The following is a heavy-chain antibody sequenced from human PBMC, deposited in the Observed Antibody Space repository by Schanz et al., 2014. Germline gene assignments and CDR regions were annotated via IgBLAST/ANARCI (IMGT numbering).Heavy chain of an antibody. CDR2: IIPILGVT. J-gene: IGHJ4*02. CDR3: ARGGITAAGTTPLDY. CDR1: GGTFSSYS. D-gene: IGHD6-13*01. Sequence: QVLLVQSGAEVKQPGASVKVSCKVSGGTFSSYSITWVRQAPGQGLEWMGRIIPILGVTNYAQKFQGRVTITADKSTNTAYMELSSLRSEDTAVYFCARGGITAAGTTPLDYWGQGALVTVSS. V-gene: IGHV1-69*09.